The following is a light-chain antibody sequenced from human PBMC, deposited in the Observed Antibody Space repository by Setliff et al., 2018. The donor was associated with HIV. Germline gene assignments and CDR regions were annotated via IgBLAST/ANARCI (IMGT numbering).Light chain of an antibody. J-gene: IGKJ1*01. CDR1: QNIDVW. CDR2: KSS. CDR3: QHYSSKAT. Sequence: DIQMTQSPSTLSAFVGDTVTITCRASQNIDVWLAWYRQKPGKAPELLIYKSSISQIGDPSRFSGSGSGTEFTLTISSLQPDDFVTYYCQHYSSKATFGQGTKVDIK. V-gene: IGKV1-5*03.